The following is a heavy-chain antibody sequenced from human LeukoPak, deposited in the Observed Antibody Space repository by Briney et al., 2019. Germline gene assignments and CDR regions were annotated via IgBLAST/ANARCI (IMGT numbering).Heavy chain of an antibody. CDR3: AHRISDYPRTPGLFDY. V-gene: IGHV2-5*02. J-gene: IGHJ4*02. CDR2: IHWDDDK. D-gene: IGHD4-17*01. Sequence: SGPTLVNPTQTLTLTCTFSGFSLSTSGVRVGWIRQPPGKALEWLALIHWDDDKRYSPSLKSRLTITKDTSKNQVVLTMTNMDPVDTATYYCAHRISDYPRTPGLFDYWGQGTLVTVSS. CDR1: GFSLSTSGVR.